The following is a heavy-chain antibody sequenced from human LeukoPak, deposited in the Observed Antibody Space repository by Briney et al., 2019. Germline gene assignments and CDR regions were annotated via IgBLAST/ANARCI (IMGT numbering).Heavy chain of an antibody. CDR1: GGSISSSSYY. J-gene: IGHJ3*02. V-gene: IGHV4-39*07. D-gene: IGHD5-18*01. CDR3: ARVRIHLWLAGAFDI. Sequence: SETLSLTCTVSGGSISSSSYYWGWIRQPPGKGLEWIGEIFHSGSTNFNPSLRSRVTISVDKSKNHFSLRLTSVTAADTAVYYCARVRIHLWLAGAFDIWGQGTMVTVSS. CDR2: IFHSGST.